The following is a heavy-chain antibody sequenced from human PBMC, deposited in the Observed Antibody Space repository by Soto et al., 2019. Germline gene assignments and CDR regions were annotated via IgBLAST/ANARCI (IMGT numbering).Heavy chain of an antibody. CDR2: VYYRGNA. D-gene: IGHD5-12*01. CDR3: ARLEGLATISYYFDF. Sequence: SETLSLTYTVSGGSISSGDYYWSWIRQPPGKGLEWIGSVYYRGNAYYNPSLQTRVTISLDKSKSQFSLKLNSVTAADSAVYFCARLEGLATISYYFDFWGPGALVTVSS. V-gene: IGHV4-39*01. J-gene: IGHJ4*02. CDR1: GGSISSGDYY.